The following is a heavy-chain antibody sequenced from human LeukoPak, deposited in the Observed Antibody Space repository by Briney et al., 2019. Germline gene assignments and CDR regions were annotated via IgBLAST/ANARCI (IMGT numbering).Heavy chain of an antibody. V-gene: IGHV3-23*01. CDR2: ITVNGGTT. CDR1: GLSIGNYA. D-gene: IGHD2-8*01. J-gene: IGHJ3*01. Sequence: GGSLRLSCVGCGLSIGNYAMTWVRQAPGKGLEWVSSITVNGGTTKYADSVRGRFTVSRDNSRNTVYLQMDSLRAEDTAVYYCAKDPNEDYIGAFDGWGQGTMVTVSS. CDR3: AKDPNEDYIGAFDG.